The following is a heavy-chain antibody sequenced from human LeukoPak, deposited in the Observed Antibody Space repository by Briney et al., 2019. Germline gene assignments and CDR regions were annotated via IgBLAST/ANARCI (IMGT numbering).Heavy chain of an antibody. CDR1: GYTFTSYY. V-gene: IGHV1-18*04. J-gene: IGHJ4*02. D-gene: IGHD3-22*01. CDR2: ISAYNGNT. CDR3: ARSPFSEYYDSSGYYSS. Sequence: ASVKVSCKASGYTFTSYYMHWVRQAPGQGLEWMGWISAYNGNTNYAQKLQGRVTMTTDTSTSTAYMELRSLRSDDTAVYYCARSPFSEYYDSSGYYSSWGQGTLVTVSS.